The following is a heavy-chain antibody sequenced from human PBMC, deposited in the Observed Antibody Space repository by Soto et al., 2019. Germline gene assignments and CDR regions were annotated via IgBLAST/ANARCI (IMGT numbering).Heavy chain of an antibody. CDR1: GGSFSGYY. D-gene: IGHD6-19*01. CDR2: INHSGST. CDR3: ARESSGWYSSDRWFDP. Sequence: PSETLSLTCAVYGGSFSGYYWSWIRQPPGKGLEWIGEINHSGSTNYNPYFKSRVTISVETSKNQFSLKLSSVTAADTAVYYCARESSGWYSSDRWFDPWGQGTLVT. J-gene: IGHJ5*02. V-gene: IGHV4-34*01.